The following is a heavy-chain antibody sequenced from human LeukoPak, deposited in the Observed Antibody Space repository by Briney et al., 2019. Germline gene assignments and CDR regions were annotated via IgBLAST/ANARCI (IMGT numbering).Heavy chain of an antibody. D-gene: IGHD6-19*01. CDR1: GFTFSSYA. J-gene: IGHJ4*02. CDR3: ARSPITGWD. V-gene: IGHV3-53*01. CDR2: IDTSDNR. Sequence: GGSLRLSCAASGFTFSSYAMHWVRQAAGKGLEWVSLIDTSDNRYYADSVQGRFIISRDNSKNTLSLQMNSLRVEDTAVYYCARSPITGWDWGQGTLVTVSS.